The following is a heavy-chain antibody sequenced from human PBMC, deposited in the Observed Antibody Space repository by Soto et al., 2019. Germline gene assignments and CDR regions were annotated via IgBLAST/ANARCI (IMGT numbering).Heavy chain of an antibody. CDR3: AKDPYSGVLVPVAIGFDP. V-gene: IGHV3-23*01. CDR2: ISGSGGNA. CDR1: GFTFSNYA. D-gene: IGHD2-2*01. J-gene: IGHJ5*02. Sequence: GGSLRLSCAASGFTFSNYAMTWVRQGPGKGLEWVSAISGSGGNAYYADSVKGRFTISRDNSKNTLYLQMNSLRADDSGVYYCAKDPYSGVLVPVAIGFDPWGPGTLVTVSS.